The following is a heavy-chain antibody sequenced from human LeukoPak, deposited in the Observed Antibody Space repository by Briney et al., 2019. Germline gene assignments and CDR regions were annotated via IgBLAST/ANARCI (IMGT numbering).Heavy chain of an antibody. D-gene: IGHD6-6*01. V-gene: IGHV4-34*01. CDR1: GGSFSGYY. J-gene: IGHJ4*02. CDR2: INHSGST. CDR3: ARGFQSIAARRGTGLNY. Sequence: SETLSLTCAVYGGSFSGYYWSWIRQPPGKGLEWIGEINHSGSTNYNPSLKSRVTISVDTSKNQFSLKLSSVTAADTAVYYCARGFQSIAARRGTGLNYWGQGTLVTVSS.